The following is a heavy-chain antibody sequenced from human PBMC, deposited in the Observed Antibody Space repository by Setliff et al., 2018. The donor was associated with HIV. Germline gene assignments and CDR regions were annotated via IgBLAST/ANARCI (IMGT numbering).Heavy chain of an antibody. CDR2: IFTSGTT. CDR1: DGSISNYY. J-gene: IGHJ6*03. CDR3: AREGFYNSYYYYMDV. Sequence: SETLSLTCTVSDGSISNYYWNWIRQPAGKGLEWIGRIFTSGTTNYNPSLRGRVTISVDTSKNQFSLRLSSVTAADTAVYYCAREGFYNSYYYYMDVWGIGTTVTVSS. D-gene: IGHD2-2*02. V-gene: IGHV4-4*07.